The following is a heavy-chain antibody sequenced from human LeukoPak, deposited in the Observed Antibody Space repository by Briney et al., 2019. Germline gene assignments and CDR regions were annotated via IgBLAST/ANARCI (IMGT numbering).Heavy chain of an antibody. CDR1: GFTFSSYG. D-gene: IGHD5-24*01. CDR3: AKDSGYVATSVFDY. CDR2: ISYDGSNK. Sequence: GRSLRLSCAASGFTFSSYGMHWVRQAPGKGLEWVAVISYDGSNKYYADSVKGRFTISRDNSKNTLYLQMNSLRAEDTAVYYCAKDSGYVATSVFDYWGQGTLVTVSS. V-gene: IGHV3-30*18. J-gene: IGHJ4*02.